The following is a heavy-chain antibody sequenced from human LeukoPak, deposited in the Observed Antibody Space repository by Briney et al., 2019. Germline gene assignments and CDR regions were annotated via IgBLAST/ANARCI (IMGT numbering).Heavy chain of an antibody. CDR3: ARGGSSGSVSDY. V-gene: IGHV3-21*01. J-gene: IGHJ4*02. CDR1: GFTFSSYS. CDR2: ISSSSSYI. D-gene: IGHD6-19*01. Sequence: RPGGSLRLSCAASGFTFSSYSMNWVRQAPGKGLEWVSSISSSSSYIYYADSVKGRLTISRDNAKNSLYLQMNSLRAEDTAVYYCARGGSSGSVSDYWGQGTLVTVSS.